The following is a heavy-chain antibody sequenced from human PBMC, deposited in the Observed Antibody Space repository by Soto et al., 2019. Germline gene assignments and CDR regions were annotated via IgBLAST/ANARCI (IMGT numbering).Heavy chain of an antibody. Sequence: QITLRESGPTLVKPTQTLTLTCAVSGSSLSTSGVGVGWIRQPPGKALEWLALIYWDDDKRYSPSLTNRLTITKDTSKNQVVLTMTNMDPVDTATYYCAQIRVVTYYGSGWFDPWGQGTLVTVSS. CDR3: AQIRVVTYYGSGWFDP. CDR2: IYWDDDK. V-gene: IGHV2-5*02. D-gene: IGHD3-10*01. CDR1: GSSLSTSGVG. J-gene: IGHJ5*02.